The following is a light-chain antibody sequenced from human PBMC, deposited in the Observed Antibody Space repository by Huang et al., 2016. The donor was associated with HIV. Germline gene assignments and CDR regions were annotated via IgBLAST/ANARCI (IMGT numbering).Light chain of an antibody. CDR3: HQYNNWLLS. CDR2: GSS. Sequence: IVMTQSPATLSVSPGERVTLSCRANRSVSSNFTWYQQGTGPAPRLRIYGSSTRAPGIPARFSGSGSGTDFSLTISSLQSEDFALYYCHQYNNWLLSFGGGTRVDI. CDR1: RSVSSN. J-gene: IGKJ4*01. V-gene: IGKV3-15*01.